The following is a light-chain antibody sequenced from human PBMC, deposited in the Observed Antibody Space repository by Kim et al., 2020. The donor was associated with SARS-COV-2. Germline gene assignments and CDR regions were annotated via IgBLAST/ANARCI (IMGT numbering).Light chain of an antibody. J-gene: IGLJ1*01. CDR2: QDS. Sequence: SYELTQPPSVSVSLGQTASITCSGDKLGDKYACWYQQKPGQSPVLVIYQDSKRPSGIPERFSGSNSGNTATLTISGTQAMDEADYYCQAWDSSTGVFGTGTRVTFL. CDR3: QAWDSSTGV. V-gene: IGLV3-1*01. CDR1: KLGDKY.